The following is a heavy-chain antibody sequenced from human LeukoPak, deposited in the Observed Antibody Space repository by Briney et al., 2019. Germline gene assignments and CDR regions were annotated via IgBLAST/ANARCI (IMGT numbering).Heavy chain of an antibody. CDR2: INSDGSST. J-gene: IGHJ4*02. V-gene: IGHV3-74*01. D-gene: IGHD6-19*01. Sequence: PGGSLRLSCAASGFTFSSYWMHWVRQAPGKGLVWVSRINSDGSSTSYADSVKGRFTISRDNAKNTLYLQMNSLRAEDTAVYYCARAGDIAVAGTHFDYWGQGTLVTVSS. CDR1: GFTFSSYW. CDR3: ARAGDIAVAGTHFDY.